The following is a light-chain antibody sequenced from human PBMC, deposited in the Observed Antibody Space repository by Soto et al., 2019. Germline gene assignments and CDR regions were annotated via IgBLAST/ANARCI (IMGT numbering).Light chain of an antibody. CDR3: ISYRSGNTLV. CDR1: SSDVGTYIR. CDR2: EVS. Sequence: QSALTQPPSVSGSPGQSVTISCSGTSSDVGTYIRVSWYQQPPGTAPKLIIYEVSYRPSGVPDRFSGSKSGNAASLTISGLQAEDEADYYCISYRSGNTLVFGGGTKLTVL. J-gene: IGLJ3*02. V-gene: IGLV2-18*02.